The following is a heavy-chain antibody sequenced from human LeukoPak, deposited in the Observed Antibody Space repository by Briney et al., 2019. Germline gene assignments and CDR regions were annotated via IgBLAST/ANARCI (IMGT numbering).Heavy chain of an antibody. CDR3: ARGGVNSYGPFVFDC. J-gene: IGHJ4*02. CDR2: IYYSGST. CDR1: GGSFSSGSYY. Sequence: SETLSLTCTVSGGSFSSGSYYWSWIRQPPGKGLEWIGYIYYSGSTNYNPSLKSRVTISVDTSKNQFSLKLSSVTAADTAVYYCARGGVNSYGPFVFDCWGQGTLVTVSS. V-gene: IGHV4-61*01. D-gene: IGHD5-18*01.